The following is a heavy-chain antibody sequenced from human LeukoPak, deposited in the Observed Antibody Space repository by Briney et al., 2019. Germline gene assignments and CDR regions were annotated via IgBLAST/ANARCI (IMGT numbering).Heavy chain of an antibody. CDR1: GFTFSSYA. CDR3: ARDETYNWNSLPQH. CDR2: ISYDGSNK. V-gene: IGHV3-30*03. J-gene: IGHJ4*02. Sequence: GGSLRLSCAASGFTFSSYAMHWVRQAPGKGLEWVAVISYDGSNKYYADSVKGRFTISRDNSKNTLYLQMNSLRAEDTAVYYCARDETYNWNSLPQHWGQGTLVTVSS. D-gene: IGHD1-1*01.